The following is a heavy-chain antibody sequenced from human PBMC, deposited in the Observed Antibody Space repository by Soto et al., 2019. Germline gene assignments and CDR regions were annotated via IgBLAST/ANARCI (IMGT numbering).Heavy chain of an antibody. V-gene: IGHV4-31*03. Sequence: QVQLQESGPGLVEPSQTLSLTCTVSGGSISSGTYYWSWIRQYPGKGLEWIGYIYHSGRSYYNPTLERRVNISVDTSKNHFSLYLNSVTAAGTAVYYCAREIFGGANDLWGQGTLVTVSS. D-gene: IGHD2-21*01. CDR2: IYHSGRS. CDR3: AREIFGGANDL. J-gene: IGHJ5*02. CDR1: GGSISSGTYY.